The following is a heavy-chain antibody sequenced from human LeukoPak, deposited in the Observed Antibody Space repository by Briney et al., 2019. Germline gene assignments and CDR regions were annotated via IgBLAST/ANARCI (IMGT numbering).Heavy chain of an antibody. CDR2: ISTAGDT. CDR1: GFTFSSYD. CDR3: ARVGSGSSWFGGSYYGMDV. V-gene: IGHV3-13*04. Sequence: GGSLRLSCAASGFTFSSYDMHWVRQATGKGLEWVSAISTAGDTYYPGSVKGRFTISRENAKNSLYLQMNSLRAGDTAVYYCARVGSGSSWFGGSYYGMDVWGQGTTVTVSS. J-gene: IGHJ6*02. D-gene: IGHD6-13*01.